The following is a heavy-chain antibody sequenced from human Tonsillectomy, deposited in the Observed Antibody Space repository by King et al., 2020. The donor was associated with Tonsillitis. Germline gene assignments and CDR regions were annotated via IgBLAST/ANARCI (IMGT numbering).Heavy chain of an antibody. D-gene: IGHD1-26*01. CDR3: ARDRGSWNVDYDYYYGMDV. V-gene: IGHV1-18*04. J-gene: IGHJ6*02. Sequence: QLVQSGAEVKKPGASVKVSCKASGYTFTSYGISWVRQAPGQGLEWMGWISAYNGNTNYAQKLQGRVTMTTDTSTSTAYMELRSLRSDDTAVYYCARDRGSWNVDYDYYYGMDVWGQGTTVTVSS. CDR1: GYTFTSYG. CDR2: ISAYNGNT.